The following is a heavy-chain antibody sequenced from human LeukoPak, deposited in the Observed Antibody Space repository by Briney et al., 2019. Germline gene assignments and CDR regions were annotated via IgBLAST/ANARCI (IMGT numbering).Heavy chain of an antibody. CDR2: ISAYNGNT. CDR3: ARAQRPEVGATVRSNYGMDV. D-gene: IGHD1-26*01. J-gene: IGHJ6*02. Sequence: ASVKVSCKASGYTFTSYGISWVRQAPGQGLEWMGWISAYNGNTNYAQKLQGRVTMTTDTSTSTAYMELRSLRSDDTAVYYCARAQRPEVGATVRSNYGMDVWGQGTTVTVSS. CDR1: GYTFTSYG. V-gene: IGHV1-18*01.